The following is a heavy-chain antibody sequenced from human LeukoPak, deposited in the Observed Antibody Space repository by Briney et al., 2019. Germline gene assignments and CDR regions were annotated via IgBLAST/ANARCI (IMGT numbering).Heavy chain of an antibody. CDR3: ARGNRVDY. CDR1: GGSISSSSYY. Sequence: IPSETLSLTCTVSGGSISSSSYYWGWIRQPPGKGLEWIGSTYYSGSTYYNPSLKSRVTISVDTSKNQFSLKLSSVTAADTAVYYCARGNRVDYWGQGTLVTVSS. D-gene: IGHD2/OR15-2a*01. J-gene: IGHJ4*02. V-gene: IGHV4-39*01. CDR2: TYYSGST.